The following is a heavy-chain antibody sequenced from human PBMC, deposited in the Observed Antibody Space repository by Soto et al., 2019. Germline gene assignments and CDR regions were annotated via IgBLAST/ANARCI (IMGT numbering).Heavy chain of an antibody. CDR3: TTDHPIAVAGTFFYYYMDV. V-gene: IGHV3-15*01. CDR1: GFTFSNAW. J-gene: IGHJ6*03. CDR2: IKSKTDGGTT. Sequence: GGSLRLSCAASGFTFSNAWMSWVRQAPGKGLEWVGRIKSKTDGGTTDYAAPVKGRFTISRDDSKNTLYLQMNSLKTEDTAMYYCTTDHPIAVAGTFFYYYMDVWGKGTTVTVSS. D-gene: IGHD6-19*01.